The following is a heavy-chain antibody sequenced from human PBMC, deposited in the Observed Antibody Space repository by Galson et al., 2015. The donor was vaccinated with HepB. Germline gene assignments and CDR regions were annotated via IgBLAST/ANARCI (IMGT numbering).Heavy chain of an antibody. Sequence: SLRLSCAASGFTFTTYAMNWVRQAPGKGLEWVSRISGSGGSTYCADSVKGRFTIPRDNAKNTLFLQINSLRAEDTALYYCARGEYFDFWSGYYLPYGMDVWGQGTTVTVSS. V-gene: IGHV3-23*01. CDR1: GFTFTTYA. D-gene: IGHD3-3*01. CDR2: ISGSGGST. J-gene: IGHJ6*02. CDR3: ARGEYFDFWSGYYLPYGMDV.